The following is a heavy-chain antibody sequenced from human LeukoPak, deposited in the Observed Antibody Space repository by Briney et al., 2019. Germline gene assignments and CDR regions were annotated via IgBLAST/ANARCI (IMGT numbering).Heavy chain of an antibody. CDR3: ARAAAGTYYGMDV. CDR2: IKQDGSEK. V-gene: IGHV3-7*01. D-gene: IGHD6-13*01. CDR1: EFTFSSYW. J-gene: IGHJ6*02. Sequence: GGSLRLSCAASEFTFSSYWMSWVRQAPGKGLEWVANIKQDGSEKYYVDSVKGRFTISRDNAKNSLYLQMNSLRAEDTAVYYCARAAAGTYYGMDVWGQGTTVTVSS.